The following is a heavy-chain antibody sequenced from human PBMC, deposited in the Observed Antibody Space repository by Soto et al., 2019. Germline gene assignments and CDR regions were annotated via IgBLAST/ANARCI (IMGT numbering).Heavy chain of an antibody. V-gene: IGHV4-59*08. CDR3: AREVDDYGSGSYSDDAFDI. CDR2: IYYSGST. Sequence: PSETLSLTCTVSGGSISSYYWSWIRQPPGKGLEWIGYIYYSGSTNYNPSLKSRVTISVDTSKNQFSLKLSSVTAADTAVYYCAREVDDYGSGSYSDDAFDIWGQGTTVTVSS. J-gene: IGHJ3*02. CDR1: GGSISSYY. D-gene: IGHD3-10*01.